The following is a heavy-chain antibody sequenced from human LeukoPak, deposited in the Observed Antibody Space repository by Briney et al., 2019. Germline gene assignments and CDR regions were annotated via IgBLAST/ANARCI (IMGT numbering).Heavy chain of an antibody. CDR2: ISGSGGST. CDR3: ARDNLAAAGDDNFDI. CDR1: GFTLSSYA. Sequence: PGGSLRLSCAASGFTLSSYAMSWVRQAPGKGLEWVSAISGSGGSTYYADSVKGRFTISRDNAKNSLYLQMNSPRAEDTAIYYCARDNLAAAGDDNFDIWGQGTMVTVCS. V-gene: IGHV3-23*01. J-gene: IGHJ3*02. D-gene: IGHD6-13*01.